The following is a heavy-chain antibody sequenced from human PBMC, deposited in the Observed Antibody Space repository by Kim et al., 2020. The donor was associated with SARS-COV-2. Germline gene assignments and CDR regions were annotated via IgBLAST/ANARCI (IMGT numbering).Heavy chain of an antibody. V-gene: IGHV3-43*02. CDR1: GFTFDDYA. D-gene: IGHD3-3*01. Sequence: GGSLRLSCAASGFTFDDYAMHWVRQAPGKGLEWVSLISGDGGSTYYADSVKGRFTISRDNSKNSLYLQMNSLRTEDTALYYCAKDEALRFLEWGRRYFDYWGQGTLVTVSS. CDR3: AKDEALRFLEWGRRYFDY. J-gene: IGHJ4*02. CDR2: ISGDGGST.